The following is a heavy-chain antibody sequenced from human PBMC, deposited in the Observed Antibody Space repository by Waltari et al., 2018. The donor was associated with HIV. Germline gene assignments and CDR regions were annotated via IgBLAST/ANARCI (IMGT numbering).Heavy chain of an antibody. Sequence: EVQLLESGGGLVQPGGSLRLSCAASGVRFIYYAITWVRPAPGKGLEWVSAISSSGSSTYYADSVKGRFTISRDNSKNTLYVQMNSLRAEDTAVYYCAKGMGGYARGLDYWGQGTLVTVSS. V-gene: IGHV3-23*01. CDR1: GVRFIYYA. D-gene: IGHD5-12*01. CDR2: ISSSGSST. CDR3: AKGMGGYARGLDY. J-gene: IGHJ4*02.